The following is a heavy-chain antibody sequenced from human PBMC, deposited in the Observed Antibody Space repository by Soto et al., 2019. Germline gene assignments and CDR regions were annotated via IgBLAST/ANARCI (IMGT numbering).Heavy chain of an antibody. Sequence: GGSLRLSCAASGFTFSNYWMSWVRQAPGKGLEGVANINQDESEKHFVDSVKGRFTISRDNAKNSLYLQMNSLRAEDRAVYYCAREKPYGDSFDYWGQGTLVTVSS. CDR3: AREKPYGDSFDY. D-gene: IGHD4-17*01. CDR1: GFTFSNYW. J-gene: IGHJ4*02. CDR2: INQDESEK. V-gene: IGHV3-7*01.